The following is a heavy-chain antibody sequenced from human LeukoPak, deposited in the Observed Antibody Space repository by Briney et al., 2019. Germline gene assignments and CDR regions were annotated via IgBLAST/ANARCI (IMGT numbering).Heavy chain of an antibody. J-gene: IGHJ4*02. CDR2: INDSENT. CDR3: ARTRRSSGWYIDY. CDR1: GGSFSGYY. V-gene: IGHV4-34*01. D-gene: IGHD6-19*01. Sequence: SETLSLTCAVYGGSFSGYYWSWIRQPPGKGLEWIGEINDSENTNYNPSLKSRVTISVDTSKNQFSLKLTSVTAADTAVYYCARTRRSSGWYIDYWGQRTLVTVSS.